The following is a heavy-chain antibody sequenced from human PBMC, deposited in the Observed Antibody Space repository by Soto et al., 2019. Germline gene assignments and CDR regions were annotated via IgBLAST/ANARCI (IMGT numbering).Heavy chain of an antibody. CDR1: GFNFGAYA. D-gene: IGHD6-19*01. V-gene: IGHV3-23*01. J-gene: IGHJ6*02. CDR3: AKDRSENFWVYYYAMDV. Sequence: GGSLRLSCEASGFNFGAYAMSWVRQAPGKGLEWVSGGSGRRSGTYYTDSVKGRFTISRDNSKNTVYLQMNSLRGEDTAVYYCAKDRSENFWVYYYAMDVWGQGTAVTVSS. CDR2: GSGRRSGT.